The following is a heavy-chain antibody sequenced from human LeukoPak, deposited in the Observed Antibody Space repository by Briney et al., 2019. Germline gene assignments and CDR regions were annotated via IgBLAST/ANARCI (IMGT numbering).Heavy chain of an antibody. CDR2: ISSSSSTI. CDR1: GFTFSTYA. D-gene: IGHD6-13*01. V-gene: IGHV3-48*02. J-gene: IGHJ4*02. CDR3: ARARRYRSSWYHDY. Sequence: QPGGSLRLSCAASGFTFSTYAMTWVRQAPGKGLDWVSYISSSSSTIYYADSAKGRFTISRDNANNSLYLQMNSLRDEDTAVYYCARARRYRSSWYHDYWGQGSLVTVSS.